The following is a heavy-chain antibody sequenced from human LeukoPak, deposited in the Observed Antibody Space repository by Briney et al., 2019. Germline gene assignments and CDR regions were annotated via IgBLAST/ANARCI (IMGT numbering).Heavy chain of an antibody. D-gene: IGHD3-10*01. Sequence: GESLKISCKGSGYSFSSYSMNWVRQAPGKGLEWVSYISSSGSTIYYADSVKGRFTISRDNAKNSLYLQMNSLRAEDTAVYYCARGLGGSGSYGDYWGQGTLVTVSS. V-gene: IGHV3-48*01. CDR3: ARGLGGSGSYGDY. J-gene: IGHJ4*02. CDR2: ISSSGSTI. CDR1: GYSFSSYS.